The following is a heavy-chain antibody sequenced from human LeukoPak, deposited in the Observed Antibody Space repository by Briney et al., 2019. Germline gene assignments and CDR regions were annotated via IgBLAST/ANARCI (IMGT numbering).Heavy chain of an antibody. V-gene: IGHV3-7*01. CDR2: IKQDGSEK. D-gene: IGHD6-13*01. Sequence: GGSLRLSCAASGFTFSSYWMSWVRQAPGKGLEWVANIKQDGSEKYYVDSVKGRFTISRDNAKNSLYLQMNSLRAEDTAVYYCAREWGSSWSGGCWDVWGKGTTVTVSS. CDR3: AREWGSSWSGGCWDV. CDR1: GFTFSSYW. J-gene: IGHJ6*04.